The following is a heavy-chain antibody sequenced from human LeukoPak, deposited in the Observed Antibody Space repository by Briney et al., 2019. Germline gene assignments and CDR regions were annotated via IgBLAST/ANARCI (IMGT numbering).Heavy chain of an antibody. J-gene: IGHJ5*02. CDR3: ARDYYASGSYSRFDP. CDR1: GFTFSSYG. D-gene: IGHD3-10*01. CDR2: ISYDGSNK. V-gene: IGHV3-30*03. Sequence: PGGSLRLSCAASGFTFSSYGMHWVRQAPGKGLEWVAVISYDGSNKYYADSVKGRFTISRDNSKNTLYLQMNSLRAEDTAVYYCARDYYASGSYSRFDPWGQGTLVTVSS.